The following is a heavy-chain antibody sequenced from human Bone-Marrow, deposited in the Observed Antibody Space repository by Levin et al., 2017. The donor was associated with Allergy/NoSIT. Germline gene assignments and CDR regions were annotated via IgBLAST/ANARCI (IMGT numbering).Heavy chain of an antibody. D-gene: IGHD3-22*01. J-gene: IGHJ4*02. Sequence: GGSLRLSCAASGFAVSNYYMNWVRQAPGKGLEWVSVIYGGGTTYYADSVKGRFSLSRDNSKNTLYLQMNSLRAEDTAVYYCASGYYDSGGYYRFDYWGQGTLVTVSS. CDR1: GFAVSNYY. CDR3: ASGYYDSGGYYRFDY. CDR2: IYGGGTT. V-gene: IGHV3-66*01.